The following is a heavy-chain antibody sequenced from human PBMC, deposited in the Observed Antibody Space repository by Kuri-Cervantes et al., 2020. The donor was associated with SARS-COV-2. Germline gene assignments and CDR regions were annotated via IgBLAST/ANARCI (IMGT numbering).Heavy chain of an antibody. CDR1: GFSLSTSGMC. D-gene: IGHD6-19*01. J-gene: IGHJ4*02. CDR3: AHYHSSGWWNDY. Sequence: SGPTLVQPTQTLTLTCHFSGFSLSTSGMCVSWIRQTPGKSLEWLALIDWDDDKYYSPSLKTRLTISKDTSKNRVVLTMTNMDPVDTATYYCAHYHSSGWWNDYWGQGTLVTVSS. V-gene: IGHV2-70*12. CDR2: IDWDDDK.